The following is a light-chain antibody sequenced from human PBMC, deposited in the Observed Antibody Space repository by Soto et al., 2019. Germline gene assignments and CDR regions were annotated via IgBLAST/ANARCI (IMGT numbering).Light chain of an antibody. CDR1: SSDVGGYNY. V-gene: IGLV2-14*01. Sequence: QSALTQPASVSGSPGQSITISCTGTSSDVGGYNYVSWYQQHPGKAPKLMIYEVSNRSSGVSNRFSGSKSGNTASLTISGLQAEDVADYYCSSYTSSSTLVFGGGTKLTVL. CDR3: SSYTSSSTLV. CDR2: EVS. J-gene: IGLJ2*01.